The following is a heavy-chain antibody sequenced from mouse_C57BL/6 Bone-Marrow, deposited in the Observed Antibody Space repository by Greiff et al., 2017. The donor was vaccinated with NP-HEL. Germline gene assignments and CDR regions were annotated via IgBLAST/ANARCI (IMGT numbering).Heavy chain of an antibody. J-gene: IGHJ2*01. D-gene: IGHD2-1*01. CDR1: GYSFTGYY. V-gene: IGHV1-42*01. CDR2: INPSTGGT. CDR3: ARRGYGNLFDY. Sequence: EVQLQQSGPELVKPGASVKISCKASGYSFTGYYMNWVKQSPEKSLEWIGEINPSTGGTTYSQKFKAKATLTVDKSSSTAYMQLKSLTSEDSAVYYCARRGYGNLFDYWGQGTTLTVSS.